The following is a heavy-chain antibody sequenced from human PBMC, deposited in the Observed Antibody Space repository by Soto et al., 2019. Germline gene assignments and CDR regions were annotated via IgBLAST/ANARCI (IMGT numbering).Heavy chain of an antibody. J-gene: IGHJ6*02. D-gene: IGHD5-12*01. CDR1: GYTFTSYY. V-gene: IGHV1-46*01. Sequence: GASVKVSCKASGYTFTSYYMHWVRQAPGQGLEWMGIINPSGGSTSYAQKFQGRVTMTRDTSTSTVYMELSSLRSEDTAVYYCARVESGYDFFQFYYGMDVWGQGTTVTVSS. CDR2: INPSGGST. CDR3: ARVESGYDFFQFYYGMDV.